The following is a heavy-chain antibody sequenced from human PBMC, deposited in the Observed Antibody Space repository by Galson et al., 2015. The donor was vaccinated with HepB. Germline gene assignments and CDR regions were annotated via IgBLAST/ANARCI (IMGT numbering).Heavy chain of an antibody. CDR2: TYYRSKWYN. V-gene: IGHV6-1*01. D-gene: IGHD1-1*01. CDR1: GDSVSSRTAS. CDR3: ARAWTSRPSTRQTDHFDY. Sequence: CAISGDSVSSRTASWNWIRQSPSRGLEWLGRTYYRSKWYNEYATSVGGRININPDTTENHFSLHLNSVPPEDTAIYYCARAWTSRPSTRQTDHFDYWGQGTLVTVSS. J-gene: IGHJ4*02.